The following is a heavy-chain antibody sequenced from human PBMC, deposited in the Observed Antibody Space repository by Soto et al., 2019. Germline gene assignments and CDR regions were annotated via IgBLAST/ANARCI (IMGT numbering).Heavy chain of an antibody. J-gene: IGHJ4*02. D-gene: IGHD6-19*01. CDR1: GFTFSSHA. Sequence: VQLLESGGGLVQPGGSLRLSCAASGFTFSSHAMSWVRQAPGKGLEWVSSTIDSGGRSYHADSVRGRFNISRDNSKNTLYLQMNSLRADDTAIYYCAKDKMEQWLVGGYYDYWGQGAVVTLSS. V-gene: IGHV3-23*01. CDR3: AKDKMEQWLVGGYYDY. CDR2: TIDSGGRS.